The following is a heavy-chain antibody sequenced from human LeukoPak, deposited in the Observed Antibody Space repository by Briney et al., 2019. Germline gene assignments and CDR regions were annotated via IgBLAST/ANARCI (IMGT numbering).Heavy chain of an antibody. D-gene: IGHD1-26*01. CDR1: GYTFTSNW. V-gene: IGHV5-51*01. Sequence: GESLKISCKGSGYTFTSNWIGWVRQVPGKGLEWMGVIYPGDSDTRYSPSFQGQVTISADKSINTAYSQWSSLKASDTAMYYCATPGLSGSSPWGQGTMVTVSS. CDR3: ATPGLSGSSP. CDR2: IYPGDSDT. J-gene: IGHJ3*01.